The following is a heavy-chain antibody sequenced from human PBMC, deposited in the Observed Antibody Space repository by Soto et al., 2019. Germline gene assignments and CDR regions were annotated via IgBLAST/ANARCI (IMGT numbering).Heavy chain of an antibody. J-gene: IGHJ4*02. V-gene: IGHV1-69*01. CDR2: IIPIFGTA. CDR3: ARAAYYYFWSGYLGFDY. Sequence: QVQLVQSGAEVKKPGSSVKVSCKASGGTFSSYAISWVRQAPGQGLEWMGGIIPIFGTANYAQKFQGRVTITADESTSTAYVELSSLSSADTAVYYCARAAYYYFWSGYLGFDYGGQGTLVTVSS. CDR1: GGTFSSYA. D-gene: IGHD3-3*01.